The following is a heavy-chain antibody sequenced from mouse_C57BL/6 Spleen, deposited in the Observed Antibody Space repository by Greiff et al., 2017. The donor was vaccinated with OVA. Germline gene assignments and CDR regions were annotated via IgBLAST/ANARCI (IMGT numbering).Heavy chain of an antibody. CDR1: GFSLTSYG. CDR2: IWRGGST. CDR3: AKKGYGSSFAMDY. D-gene: IGHD1-1*01. V-gene: IGHV2-5*01. Sequence: QVQLQQSGPGLVQPSQSLSITCTVSGFSLTSYGVHWVRQSPGKGLEWLGVIWRGGSTDYNAAFMSRLSITKDNSKSQVFFKMNSLQADDTAIYYCAKKGYGSSFAMDYWGQGTSVTVSS. J-gene: IGHJ4*01.